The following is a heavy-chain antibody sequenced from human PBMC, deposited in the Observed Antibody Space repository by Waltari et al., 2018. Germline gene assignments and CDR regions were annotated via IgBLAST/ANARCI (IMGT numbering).Heavy chain of an antibody. D-gene: IGHD2-15*01. CDR2: INQSGST. CDR3: AGGTGSGPRGVFDY. Sequence: QVQLQQWGAGLLKPSETLSLTCAVYGGSFCGYYWSWIRQPPGKGLEWIGEINQSGSTSTHPAPKCRVTISVDTTKNQFSLKLSSVATADTAVYYCAGGTGSGPRGVFDYWSQGTQVTVSS. V-gene: IGHV4-34*01. J-gene: IGHJ4*02. CDR1: GGSFCGYY.